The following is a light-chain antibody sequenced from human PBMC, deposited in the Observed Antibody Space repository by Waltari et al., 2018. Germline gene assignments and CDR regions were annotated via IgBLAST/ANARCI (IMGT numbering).Light chain of an antibody. CDR2: EVS. V-gene: IGLV2-14*01. CDR1: SSDVGGYNY. Sequence: QSALTQPASVSGSPGQSITISCTGTSSDVGGYNYASWYQQPPGKAPKLMIYEVSNRPSGVSNRFSGSKSGNTASLTISGLQAEDEADYYCSSYTSSSTLGVFGGGTKLTVL. J-gene: IGLJ2*01. CDR3: SSYTSSSTLGV.